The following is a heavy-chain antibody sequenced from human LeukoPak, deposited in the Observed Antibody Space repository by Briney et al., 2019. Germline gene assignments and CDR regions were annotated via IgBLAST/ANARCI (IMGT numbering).Heavy chain of an antibody. J-gene: IGHJ4*02. V-gene: IGHV3-7*03. Sequence: GGSLSLSCTASGITFSDYSMHWVRQAPGKGLEWVANIKQDGSEKNYVDSVKGRFIISRDNAKNSLYLQMNTLRADDTAVYYCARDGFGTGSNWGQGTLVTVSS. CDR1: GITFSDYS. D-gene: IGHD3-16*01. CDR3: ARDGFGTGSN. CDR2: IKQDGSEK.